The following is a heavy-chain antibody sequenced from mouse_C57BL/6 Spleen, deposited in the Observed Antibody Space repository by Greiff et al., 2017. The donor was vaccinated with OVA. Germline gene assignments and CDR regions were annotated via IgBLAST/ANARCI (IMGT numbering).Heavy chain of an antibody. CDR3: ARSEAYSSMDY. Sequence: QVQLQQPGAELVKPGASVKLSCKASGYTFTSYWMHWVKQRPGRGLEWIGRIDPNSGGTKYNEKFKSKATLTVDKPSSPAYMQLSSLTSDDSAVYYCARSEAYSSMDYWGQGTSVTVSS. J-gene: IGHJ4*01. D-gene: IGHD2-10*01. CDR2: IDPNSGGT. V-gene: IGHV1-72*01. CDR1: GYTFTSYW.